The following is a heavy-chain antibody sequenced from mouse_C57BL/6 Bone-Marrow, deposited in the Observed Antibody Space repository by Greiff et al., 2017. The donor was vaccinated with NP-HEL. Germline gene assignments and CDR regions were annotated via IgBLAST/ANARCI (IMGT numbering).Heavy chain of an antibody. Sequence: QVQLQQPGAELVKPGASVKLSCKASGYTFTSYWMHWVKQRPGRGLEWIGRIDPNSGGTKYNEKFKSKATLTVDKPSRTAYMQLSSLTSEDSAVYYCARDGTVVATDWCFDVWGTGTTVTVSS. D-gene: IGHD1-1*01. CDR1: GYTFTSYW. CDR3: ARDGTVVATDWCFDV. V-gene: IGHV1-72*01. J-gene: IGHJ1*03. CDR2: IDPNSGGT.